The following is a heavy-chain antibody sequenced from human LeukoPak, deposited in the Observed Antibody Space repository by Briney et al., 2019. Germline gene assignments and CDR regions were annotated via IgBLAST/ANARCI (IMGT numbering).Heavy chain of an antibody. Sequence: ASETLSLTCTVSGGSISSYYWSWIRQPPGKGLEWIGHIYGSGSTNYNPSLKSRVTLSVDASKNQFSLKLSSVTAADTAVYYCAREGTSGTHLNWFDPWGQGTLVTVSS. CDR2: IYGSGST. CDR3: AREGTSGTHLNWFDP. D-gene: IGHD1-1*01. V-gene: IGHV4-59*01. CDR1: GGSISSYY. J-gene: IGHJ5*02.